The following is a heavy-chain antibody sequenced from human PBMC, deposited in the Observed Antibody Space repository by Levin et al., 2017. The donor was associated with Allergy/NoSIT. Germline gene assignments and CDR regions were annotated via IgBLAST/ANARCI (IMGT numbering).Heavy chain of an antibody. D-gene: IGHD1-26*01. CDR2: INTDGST. Sequence: QSGGSLRLSCAASGFTFSSYWMHWVRQAPGKGLVWVSRINTDGSTSYADSVKGRFTISRDNAKNTLYLQMNSLRVEDTAVYYCARPEGGWESRHFDSWGQGTLVTVSS. CDR3: ARPEGGWESRHFDS. CDR1: GFTFSSYW. J-gene: IGHJ4*02. V-gene: IGHV3-74*01.